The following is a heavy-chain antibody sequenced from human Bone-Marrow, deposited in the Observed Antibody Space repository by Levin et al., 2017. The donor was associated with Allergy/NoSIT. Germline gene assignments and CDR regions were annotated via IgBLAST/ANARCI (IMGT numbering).Heavy chain of an antibody. CDR2: ISASSSGNT. V-gene: IGHV3-23*01. Sequence: GESLKISCAASGFTFGSYAMSWVRQAPGKGLEWVSAISASSSGNTHYVDSVKGRFSISRDHSKNTLYLEMNSMRAEDTAVYYCAGRGCSRGTCYSGLGAFDSWGQGTMVTVSS. CDR3: AGRGCSRGTCYSGLGAFDS. D-gene: IGHD2-15*01. CDR1: GFTFGSYA. J-gene: IGHJ3*02.